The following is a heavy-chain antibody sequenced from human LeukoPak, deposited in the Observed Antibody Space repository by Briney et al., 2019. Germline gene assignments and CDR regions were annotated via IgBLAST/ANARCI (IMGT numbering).Heavy chain of an antibody. J-gene: IGHJ6*02. CDR2: ISRDSANI. D-gene: IGHD2-2*01. V-gene: IGHV3-9*01. CDR1: GFALDDYV. CDR3: ARDFCTGCNYYFYGMDV. Sequence: GRSLRLSCTASGFALDDYVMHWVRQTPGGGLEWVSGISRDSANIGYADSVKGRFTISRDNDKNSLYLQMNSLATEDTALYDCARDFCTGCNYYFYGMDVWGRGTTVTVSS.